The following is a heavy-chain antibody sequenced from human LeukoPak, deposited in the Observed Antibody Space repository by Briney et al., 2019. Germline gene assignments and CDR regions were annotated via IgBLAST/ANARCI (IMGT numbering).Heavy chain of an antibody. CDR1: GFTFDDYG. CDR2: INWNGGST. CDR3: ARRSGIAVAGAFDY. Sequence: PGGSLRLSCAASGFTFDDYGMSWVRQAPGKGLEGVSGINWNGGSTYYADSVKGRFTISRDNAKNTMYLQMNSLRAEDTAVYYRARRSGIAVAGAFDYWGQGTLVTVSS. J-gene: IGHJ4*02. V-gene: IGHV3-20*04. D-gene: IGHD6-19*01.